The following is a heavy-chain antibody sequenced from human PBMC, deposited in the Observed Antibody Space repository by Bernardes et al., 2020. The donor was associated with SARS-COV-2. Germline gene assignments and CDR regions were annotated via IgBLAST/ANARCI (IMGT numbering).Heavy chain of an antibody. V-gene: IGHV1-24*01. CDR2: FDPEDGET. CDR3: ARATETNCANRICDGRWFDP. CDR1: GYTLTELS. D-gene: IGHD2-8*01. Sequence: KVSCKVSGYTLTELSMHWVRQAPGKGLEWMGGFDPEDGETIYAQKFQGRVTMTEDTSTDTAYMELSSLRSEDTAVYYCARATETNCANRICDGRWFDPWGQGTLVTVSP. J-gene: IGHJ5*02.